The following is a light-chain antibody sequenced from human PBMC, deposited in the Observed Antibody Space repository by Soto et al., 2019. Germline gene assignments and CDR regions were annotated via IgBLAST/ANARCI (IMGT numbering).Light chain of an antibody. CDR3: QQYDNWPPWT. Sequence: EIVMTQSPATLSVSLGERASLSCMASQSVSSKVAWYQQKPGQAPRLLMYGASTRATGTPARLSGSGSGTEFTLTISSLQSEDSAVYYCQQYDNWPPWTFGQGTKVEVK. J-gene: IGKJ1*01. V-gene: IGKV3-15*01. CDR1: QSVSSK. CDR2: GAS.